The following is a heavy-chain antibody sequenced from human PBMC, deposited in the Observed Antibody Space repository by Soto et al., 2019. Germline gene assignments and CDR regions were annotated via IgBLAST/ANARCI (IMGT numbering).Heavy chain of an antibody. CDR2: IYYSGNT. D-gene: IGHD3-16*01. Sequence: SETLSLTCTVSGGSTSSDNYWSWIRQPPGKGLEWIGHIYYSGNTDYNRSLKSRLAISIDTSKNQFSLKLSSVTAADTAVYFCAREGGESSDGLYYFDSWGQGTLVTVSS. CDR1: GGSTSSDNY. CDR3: AREGGESSDGLYYFDS. V-gene: IGHV4-30-4*01. J-gene: IGHJ4*02.